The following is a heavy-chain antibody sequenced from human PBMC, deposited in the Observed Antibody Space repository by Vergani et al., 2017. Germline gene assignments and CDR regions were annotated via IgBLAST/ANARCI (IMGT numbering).Heavy chain of an antibody. Sequence: QVQLQESGPGLVKPSQTLSLTCTVSGGSISSGGYYWSWIRQHPGKGLEWIGYIYYSGSTYYNPSLKSRVTISVDTSKNQFSLKLSSVTAADTAVYYCARDYYGSGSYYKNWFDPWGQGTLVTVSS. CDR2: IYYSGST. CDR3: ARDYYGSGSYYKNWFDP. CDR1: GGSISSGGYY. D-gene: IGHD3-10*01. V-gene: IGHV4-30-4*08. J-gene: IGHJ5*02.